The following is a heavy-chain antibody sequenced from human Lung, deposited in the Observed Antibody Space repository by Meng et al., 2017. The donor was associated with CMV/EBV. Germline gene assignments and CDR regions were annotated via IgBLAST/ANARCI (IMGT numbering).Heavy chain of an antibody. CDR2: INSDGSST. V-gene: IGHV3-74*01. D-gene: IGHD3-22*01. Sequence: ETLSLXXAASGFTFSSYWMHWVRQAPGKGLVWVSRINSDGSSTSYADSAKGRFTISRDNAKNTLYLQMNSLRAEDTAVYYCARSYYYDSSGYYYLFDYWGQGXLVTVSS. J-gene: IGHJ4*02. CDR1: GFTFSSYW. CDR3: ARSYYYDSSGYYYLFDY.